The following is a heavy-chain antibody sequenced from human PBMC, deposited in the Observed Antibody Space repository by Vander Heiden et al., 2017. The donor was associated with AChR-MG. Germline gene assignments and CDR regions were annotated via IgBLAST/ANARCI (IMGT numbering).Heavy chain of an antibody. Sequence: EVQPVESGGRLVQPGGSVRLACAASGFTFSSYSMNWVQAPGQGLEWVSYISRSSSTIYYTDSAKGRFTISRDNAKNSPYPQMNSLRDEETAVYYCARDGGIQLGTHYYYYGMDVWGQGTTVTVSS. J-gene: IGHJ6*02. CDR2: ISRSSSTI. CDR3: ARDGGIQLGTHYYYYGMDV. V-gene: IGHV3-48*02. D-gene: IGHD5-18*01. CDR1: GFTFSSYS.